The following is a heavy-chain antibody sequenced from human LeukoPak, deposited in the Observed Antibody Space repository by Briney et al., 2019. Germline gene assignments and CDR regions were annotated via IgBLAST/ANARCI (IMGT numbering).Heavy chain of an antibody. V-gene: IGHV3-30*02. D-gene: IGHD3-10*01. CDR2: IRYDGND. CDR1: GFTFSYYG. J-gene: IGHJ5*02. Sequence: PGGSLRLSCAASGFTFSYYGMHWVRQAPGKGLEWVSFIRYDGNDNADSVKGRFAISRDTSRNTLYLQMNSLRVEDTAVYYCAKDLMRDRWFGESWGQGTLVTVSS. CDR3: AKDLMRDRWFGES.